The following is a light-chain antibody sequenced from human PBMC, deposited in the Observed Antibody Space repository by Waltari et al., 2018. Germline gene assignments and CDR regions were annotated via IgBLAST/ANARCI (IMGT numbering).Light chain of an antibody. CDR1: SPNIGAGFD. V-gene: IGLV1-40*01. CDR3: QSYDSRLSGWV. J-gene: IGLJ3*02. Sequence: QSVLTQPPSVSGAPGQRVTLSCTGSSPNIGAGFDVHWYQQVPRTAPKRPIFSNNNRPSGVPDRFSGSKSGTSASLAITGLQAEDEADYYCQSYDSRLSGWVFGGGTKLTVL. CDR2: SNN.